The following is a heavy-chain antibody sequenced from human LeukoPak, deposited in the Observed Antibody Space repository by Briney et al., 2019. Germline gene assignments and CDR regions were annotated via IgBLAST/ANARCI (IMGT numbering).Heavy chain of an antibody. V-gene: IGHV1-69*05. Sequence: SVKVSCKASGGTFISYAISWVRQAPGQGREWMGRIIPIFGTANYPQKFQGRVTITTDESTSTAYMERNNLRSEETAVYYCARGTPSGYSSGWYYYFDYWGQGTLVTVSS. CDR3: ARGTPSGYSSGWYYYFDY. CDR1: GGTFISYA. J-gene: IGHJ4*02. CDR2: IIPIFGTA. D-gene: IGHD6-19*01.